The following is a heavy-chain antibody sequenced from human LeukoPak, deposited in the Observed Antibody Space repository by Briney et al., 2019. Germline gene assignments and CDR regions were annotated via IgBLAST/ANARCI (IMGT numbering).Heavy chain of an antibody. J-gene: IGHJ4*02. D-gene: IGHD1-26*01. CDR2: IYYIGST. CDR1: GGSISSSSYY. CDR3: ARGSGIVGATFDY. V-gene: IGHV4-39*01. Sequence: SETLSLTCTVSGGSISSSSYYWGWIRQPPGKGLEWIGCIYYIGSTHYNPPLKSRVTISVDTSKNQFSLKLSSVTAADTAVYYCARGSGIVGATFDYWGQGTLVTVSS.